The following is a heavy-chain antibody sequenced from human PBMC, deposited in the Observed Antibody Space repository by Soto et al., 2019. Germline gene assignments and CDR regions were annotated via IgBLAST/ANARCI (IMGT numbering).Heavy chain of an antibody. Sequence: ASVKVSCKASGYTFTSYYMHWVRQAPGQGLEWMGIINPSGGSTSYAQKFQGRVTMTRDTSTSTVYMELSSLRSEDTAVYYCAREFTAMVDPYYFDYWGQGTLVTVSS. CDR1: GYTFTSYY. CDR2: INPSGGST. J-gene: IGHJ4*02. CDR3: AREFTAMVDPYYFDY. V-gene: IGHV1-46*01. D-gene: IGHD5-18*01.